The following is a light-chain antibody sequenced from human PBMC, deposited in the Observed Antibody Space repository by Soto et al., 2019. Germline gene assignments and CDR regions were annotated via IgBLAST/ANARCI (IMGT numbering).Light chain of an antibody. Sequence: DIVMTQSPDSLAVSLGERATINCKSSQSVLYTSNNKNYLAWYRQRPGQPPKLLLYWASTRASGVPDRFSGSGSGTDFTLTISSLQAEDVAVYCCQQYDTTPITFGQGTRLEI. V-gene: IGKV4-1*01. CDR3: QQYDTTPIT. CDR2: WAS. CDR1: QSVLYTSNNKNY. J-gene: IGKJ5*01.